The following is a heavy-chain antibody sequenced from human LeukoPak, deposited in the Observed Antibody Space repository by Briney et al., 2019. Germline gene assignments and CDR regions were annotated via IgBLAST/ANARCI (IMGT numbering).Heavy chain of an antibody. CDR3: ARNQVVAANRGAFDI. D-gene: IGHD3-22*01. CDR1: GYSISRSNW. V-gene: IGHV4-28*01. CDR2: IYYSGSA. Sequence: PSDTLSLTCTVSGYSISRSNWWGWIRQPPGKGLEWIGYIYYSGSAYYNASLKSRVTMSVDSSKNQFSLELSSVTAVDTAVYYCARNQVVAANRGAFDIWGQGTMVTVSS. J-gene: IGHJ3*02.